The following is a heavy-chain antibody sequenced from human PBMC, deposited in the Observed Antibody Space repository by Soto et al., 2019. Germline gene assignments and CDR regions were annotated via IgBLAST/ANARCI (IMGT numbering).Heavy chain of an antibody. CDR3: ARNRRETGDFDY. D-gene: IGHD7-27*01. CDR1: GYTFTTYD. J-gene: IGHJ4*02. CDR2: MNPYNGDT. V-gene: IGHV1-8*02. Sequence: QVQLVQSGAEVKKPGASVKVSCKASGYTFTTYDVNWMRQATGQGPEWLGWMNPYNGDTGYAQKFQGRVTLTRDTSMNTAYLELSSLTYEDTAVYYCARNRRETGDFDYWGQGTLVPVSS.